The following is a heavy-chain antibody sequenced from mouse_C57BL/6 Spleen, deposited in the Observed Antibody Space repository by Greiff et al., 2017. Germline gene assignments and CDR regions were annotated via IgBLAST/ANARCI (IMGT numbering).Heavy chain of an antibody. Sequence: EVQLLESGGGLVQPGGSLKISCAASGFTFSDYYMYWVRQTPEKRLEWVAYISNGGGSTDYPDTIKGRFTISRDNAKNTQYLQMSRLKSEDTAMYYCARRIYYGSYDYAMDYWGQGTSVTVSS. J-gene: IGHJ4*01. D-gene: IGHD2-1*01. CDR3: ARRIYYGSYDYAMDY. V-gene: IGHV5-12*01. CDR2: ISNGGGST. CDR1: GFTFSDYY.